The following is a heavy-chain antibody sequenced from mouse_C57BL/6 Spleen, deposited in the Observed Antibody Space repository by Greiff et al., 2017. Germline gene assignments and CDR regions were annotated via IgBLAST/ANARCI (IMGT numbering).Heavy chain of an antibody. J-gene: IGHJ2*01. Sequence: VQVLQPGPGLVAPSPSLSITCTVSGFSFTSYCVRWVRQPPGQGLEWLGVIRGDGSRNYHSALITSMGTRKDNSTGRVCLKLHSMQTDDTATYDCCRNFDDWGKGTTLTVSS. CDR3: CRNFDD. CDR1: GFSFTSYC. V-gene: IGHV2-3*01. CDR2: IRGDGSR.